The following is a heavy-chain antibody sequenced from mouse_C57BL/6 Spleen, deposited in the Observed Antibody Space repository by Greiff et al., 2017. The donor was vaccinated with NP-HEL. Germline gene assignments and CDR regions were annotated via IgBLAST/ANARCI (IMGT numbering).Heavy chain of an antibody. CDR3: ARRGVYSNYWYFDV. V-gene: IGHV1-61*01. J-gene: IGHJ1*03. CDR2: IYPSDSET. CDR1: GYTFTSYW. D-gene: IGHD2-5*01. Sequence: QVQLQQPGAELVRPGSSVKLSCKASGYTFTSYWMDWVKQRPGQGLEWIGNIYPSDSETHYNQKFKDKATLTVDKSSSTAYMQLSSLTSEDSAVYYCARRGVYSNYWYFDVWGTGTTVTVSS.